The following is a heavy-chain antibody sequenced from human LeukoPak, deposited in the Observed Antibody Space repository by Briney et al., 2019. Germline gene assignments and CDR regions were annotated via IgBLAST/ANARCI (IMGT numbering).Heavy chain of an antibody. Sequence: GGSLQISCKGAGCSFTSYWISWGRRMPGKGLEWMGRIDPSDSYTNYNPSFQGHVTISADKSISTAYLQWSSLKASDTAMYYCARHGLPRYSSSLYLDAFDIWGQGTMVTVSS. J-gene: IGHJ3*02. D-gene: IGHD6-13*01. V-gene: IGHV5-10-1*01. CDR3: ARHGLPRYSSSLYLDAFDI. CDR2: IDPSDSYT. CDR1: GCSFTSYW.